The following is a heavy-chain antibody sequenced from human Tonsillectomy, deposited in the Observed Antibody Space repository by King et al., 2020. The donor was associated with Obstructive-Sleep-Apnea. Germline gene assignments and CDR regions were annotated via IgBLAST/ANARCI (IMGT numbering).Heavy chain of an antibody. Sequence: QLVQSGAEVKKPGESLRISCKGSGNSFTSYRISWVRQMPGKGLEWMGKIDPSDSYTNYSPSFQGHVTISADKSISTAYLQWSSLKASDTAMYYCARHIDYYGSGSHYYYGMDVWGQGTTVTVSS. J-gene: IGHJ6*02. V-gene: IGHV5-10-1*03. CDR1: GNSFTSYR. CDR2: IDPSDSYT. CDR3: ARHIDYYGSGSHYYYGMDV. D-gene: IGHD3-10*01.